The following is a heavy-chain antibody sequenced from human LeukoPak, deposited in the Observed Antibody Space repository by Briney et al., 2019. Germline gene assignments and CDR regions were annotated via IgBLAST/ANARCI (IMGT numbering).Heavy chain of an antibody. Sequence: GESLKISCKGSGYSFTSYWIGWVRQMPGKGLEWMGIIYPGDSDTRYSPSLQGQVTISADKSISTAYLQWSSLKASDTAMYYCASVGAMAVSGDDYWGQGTLVTVSS. V-gene: IGHV5-51*01. CDR3: ASVGAMAVSGDDY. CDR2: IYPGDSDT. CDR1: GYSFTSYW. J-gene: IGHJ4*02. D-gene: IGHD6-19*01.